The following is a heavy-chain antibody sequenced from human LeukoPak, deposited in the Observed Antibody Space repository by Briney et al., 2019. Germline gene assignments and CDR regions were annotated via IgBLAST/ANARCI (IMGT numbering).Heavy chain of an antibody. D-gene: IGHD4-17*01. CDR1: GFTFSNAW. J-gene: IGHJ2*01. CDR3: TTSTTVTAYWHFDL. Sequence: PGGSLRLSCAASGFTFSNAWMSWVRQAPGKGLEWVGRIKSKTDGGTTDYAAPVKGRFTISRDDSKNTLYLQMNSLKTEDTAVYYCTTSTTVTAYWHFDLWGRGTLVTVSS. CDR2: IKSKTDGGTT. V-gene: IGHV3-15*01.